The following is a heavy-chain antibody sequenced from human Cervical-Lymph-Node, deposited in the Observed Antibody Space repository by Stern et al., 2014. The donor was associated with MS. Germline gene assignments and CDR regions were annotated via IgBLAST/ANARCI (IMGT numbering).Heavy chain of an antibody. V-gene: IGHV1-46*01. CDR1: GYTFIRYY. D-gene: IGHD5/OR15-5a*01. CDR2: GHGDGGRA. Sequence: QVQLVQSGAQVKKPWASVKVSCKGSGYTFIRYYIQWVRQAPGQGLEWMGIGHGDGGRARFAHKFQGRVTMASDPSTSTVSMELSSLRSEDTAVYYFATLYDSSGNYGMEVWGQWTTVIVSS. CDR3: ATLYDSSGNYGMEV. J-gene: IGHJ6*02.